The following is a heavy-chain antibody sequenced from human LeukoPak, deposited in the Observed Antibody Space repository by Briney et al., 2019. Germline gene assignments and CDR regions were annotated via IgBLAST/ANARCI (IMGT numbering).Heavy chain of an antibody. CDR2: ISGSGGST. CDR3: AKGSVLLWFGELLNYYGMDV. Sequence: GGSLRLSCAASGFTFSSYGMSWVRQAPGKGLQWVSTISGSGGSTYYADSVKGRFTISRDNSKNTLYLQMNSLRAEDTAVYYCAKGSVLLWFGELLNYYGMDVWGQGTTVTVSS. D-gene: IGHD3-10*01. J-gene: IGHJ6*02. V-gene: IGHV3-23*01. CDR1: GFTFSSYG.